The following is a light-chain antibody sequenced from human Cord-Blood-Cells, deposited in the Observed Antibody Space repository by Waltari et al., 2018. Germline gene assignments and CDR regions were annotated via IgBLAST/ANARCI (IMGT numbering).Light chain of an antibody. CDR1: SSDVGGYNT. J-gene: IGLJ3*02. CDR3: SSYTSSSTWV. Sequence: QSDLTQPASVSGSPGQSITISCTGTSSDVGGYNTVYWYQQPPGKAPKLMIYDVSNRPSGVSNRFSGSKSGNTASLTISGLQAEDEADYYCSSYTSSSTWVFGGGTKLTVL. CDR2: DVS. V-gene: IGLV2-14*01.